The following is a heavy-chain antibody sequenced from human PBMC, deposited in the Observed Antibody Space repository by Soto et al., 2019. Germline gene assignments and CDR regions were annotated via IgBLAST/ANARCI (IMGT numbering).Heavy chain of an antibody. V-gene: IGHV4-4*02. Sequence: SETLSLTCAVSGVCICSTNWCSWVRQPPGEGLEWIGEIYHSGSTNYNPSLKSRVTISVDKSKNQFSLKLSSVTAADTAVYYCARVGGSSSWYGYYYYGMDVWGQGTTVT. CDR1: GVCICSTNW. D-gene: IGHD6-13*01. CDR2: IYHSGST. CDR3: ARVGGSSSWYGYYYYGMDV. J-gene: IGHJ6*02.